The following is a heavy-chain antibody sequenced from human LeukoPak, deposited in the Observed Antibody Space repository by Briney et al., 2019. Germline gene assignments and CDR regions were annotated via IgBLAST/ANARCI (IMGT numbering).Heavy chain of an antibody. Sequence: GSLRLSCAASGFTFDDYGMSWVRQAPGKGLEWVGEINHSGSTNYNPSLKSRVTISVDTSKNQFSLKLSSVTAADTAVYYCARGAPPRYPSYYYYMDVWGKGTTVTVSS. D-gene: IGHD1-1*01. V-gene: IGHV4-34*01. J-gene: IGHJ6*03. CDR1: GFTFDDYG. CDR3: ARGAPPRYPSYYYYMDV. CDR2: INHSGST.